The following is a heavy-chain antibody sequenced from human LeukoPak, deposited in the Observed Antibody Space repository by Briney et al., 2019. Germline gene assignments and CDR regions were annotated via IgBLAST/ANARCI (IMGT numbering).Heavy chain of an antibody. V-gene: IGHV4-39*01. J-gene: IGHJ2*01. Sequence: SETLSLTCTVSGGSISSSSYYWGWIRQPPGKGLEWIVSVYYSGSTYYSPSLKGRVTISVDTSKNQFSLKLRSVTAADTAVYYCARLHATVATNPLYGYFDLWGQGTLVTVSS. CDR1: GGSISSSSYY. CDR3: ARLHATVATNPLYGYFDL. CDR2: VYYSGST. D-gene: IGHD4-23*01.